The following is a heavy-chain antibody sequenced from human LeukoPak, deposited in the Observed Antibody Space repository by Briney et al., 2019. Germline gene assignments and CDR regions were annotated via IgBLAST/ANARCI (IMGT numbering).Heavy chain of an antibody. J-gene: IGHJ4*02. CDR3: ARGSRKIAAHDY. CDR1: GGSISSGGYY. V-gene: IGHV4-31*03. Sequence: PSETLSLTCTVSGGSISSGGYYWSWIRQHPGKGLEWIGYIYYSGSTYYNPSLKSRVTISVDTSKNQFSLKLSSVTAADTAVYYRARGSRKIAAHDYWGQGTLVTVSS. D-gene: IGHD2/OR15-2a*01. CDR2: IYYSGST.